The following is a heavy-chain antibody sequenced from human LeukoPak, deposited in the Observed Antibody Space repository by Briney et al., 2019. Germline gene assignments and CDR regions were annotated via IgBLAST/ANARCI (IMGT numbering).Heavy chain of an antibody. CDR2: IYHTGNT. CDR3: ARQTGSGLFTLP. CDR1: GYSISSGSY. D-gene: IGHD3/OR15-3a*01. J-gene: IGHJ4*02. Sequence: SETLSLTCTVSGYSISSGSYWGWIRQPPGKGLEWIGSIYHTGNTHYNASLKSRVTISIDTSKNQISLRLTSVTATDTAMYYCARQTGSGLFTLPGGQGTLVTVSS. V-gene: IGHV4-38-2*02.